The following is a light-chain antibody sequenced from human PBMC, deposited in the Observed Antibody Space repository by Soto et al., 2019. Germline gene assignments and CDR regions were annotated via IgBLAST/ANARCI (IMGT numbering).Light chain of an antibody. J-gene: IGKJ4*01. CDR3: QQYGGPPPNV. CDR2: GAS. Sequence: EIVLTQSPGTLSLSPGERATLSCRASQTIRGNYLAWYQQKPGQAPRVLIYGASSRATGIPDRFSGSGSGTDFSLIISRLEPEDFAVYYCQQYGGPPPNVFGGGTKVEI. V-gene: IGKV3-20*01. CDR1: QTIRGNY.